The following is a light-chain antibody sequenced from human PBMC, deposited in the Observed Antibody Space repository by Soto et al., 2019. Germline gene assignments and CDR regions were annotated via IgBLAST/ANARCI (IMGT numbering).Light chain of an antibody. CDR3: SSYAGSSNV. Sequence: QSVLTQPPSVSAAPGQKVTISCSGSSSNIGNFYVSWYHQLPGTAPKLLIYDNNKRPSGIPDRFSGSKSGNTASLTVSGLQAEDEADYYCSSYAGSSNVFGTGTKLTVL. V-gene: IGLV1-51*01. CDR1: SSNIGNFY. CDR2: DNN. J-gene: IGLJ1*01.